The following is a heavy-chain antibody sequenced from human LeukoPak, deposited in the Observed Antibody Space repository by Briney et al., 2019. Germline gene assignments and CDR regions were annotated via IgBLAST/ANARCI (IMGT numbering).Heavy chain of an antibody. CDR1: GFTFSSYN. D-gene: IGHD3-22*01. V-gene: IGHV3-30*02. CDR3: AKDLYYYDSSGSHYFDY. CDR2: IWYYGSNK. J-gene: IGHJ4*02. Sequence: GGSLRLSCAASGFTFSSYNMHWVRHAPGRGLEGVTFIWYYGSNKYYADSVKGRFTISRDNSKNTLYLQMNSLRAEDTAVYYCAKDLYYYDSSGSHYFDYWGQGTLVTVSS.